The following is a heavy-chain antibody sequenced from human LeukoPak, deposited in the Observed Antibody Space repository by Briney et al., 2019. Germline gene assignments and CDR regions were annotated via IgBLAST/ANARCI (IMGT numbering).Heavy chain of an antibody. Sequence: KPGGSLRLSCAASGFTFDDHGMSWVRQAPGKGLEWVSSISSSGSTIYYADSVKGRFTISRDNAKNSLYLQMNSLRAEDTAVYYCARDYYDSSGYYYFDYWGQGTLVTVSS. D-gene: IGHD3-22*01. J-gene: IGHJ4*02. CDR3: ARDYYDSSGYYYFDY. CDR1: GFTFDDHG. V-gene: IGHV3-11*04. CDR2: ISSSGSTI.